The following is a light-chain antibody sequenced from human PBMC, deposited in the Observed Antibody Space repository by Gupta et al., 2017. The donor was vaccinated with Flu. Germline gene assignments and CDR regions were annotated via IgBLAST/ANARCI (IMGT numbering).Light chain of an antibody. CDR3: HVWDSDSEHLV. Sequence: YVLTQPPSASVAPGRPATRTGRGSNLGTKNVLWYQQRPAEAPVVVVYDDSGRPSGIPARFSCATSGSTATPTISSVEAGEEADDYCHVWDSDSEHLVFGAGTKLTVL. CDR2: DDS. CDR1: NLGTKN. J-gene: IGLJ2*01. V-gene: IGLV3-21*02.